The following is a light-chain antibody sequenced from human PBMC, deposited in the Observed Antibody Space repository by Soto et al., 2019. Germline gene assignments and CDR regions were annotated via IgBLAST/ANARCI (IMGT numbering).Light chain of an antibody. Sequence: QSVLTQPASVSGSPGQSITISCTGTSSDVGGYKYVSWYQRHPGKAPQLLISEVSNRPSWVSDRFSGSKTGNTASLTISGLQAEDEADYYCCSYSGINYVFGTGTKVTVL. CDR1: SSDVGGYKY. J-gene: IGLJ1*01. CDR3: CSYSGINYV. CDR2: EVS. V-gene: IGLV2-14*01.